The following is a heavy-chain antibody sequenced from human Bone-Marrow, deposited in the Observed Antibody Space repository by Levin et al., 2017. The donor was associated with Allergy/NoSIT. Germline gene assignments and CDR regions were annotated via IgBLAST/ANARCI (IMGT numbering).Heavy chain of an antibody. Sequence: NPGGSLRLSCSVSGGSFSSYYWSWIRQPPGKGLEWIGCISSSGNTNYNPSLKNRVTISVGTSKTHFSLKLSSVTAADTAVYFCAIGPLYGGNYFGWFDPWGQGTLVSVSS. CDR1: GGSFSSYY. D-gene: IGHD1-26*01. J-gene: IGHJ5*02. CDR2: ISSSGNT. CDR3: AIGPLYGGNYFGWFDP. V-gene: IGHV4-59*08.